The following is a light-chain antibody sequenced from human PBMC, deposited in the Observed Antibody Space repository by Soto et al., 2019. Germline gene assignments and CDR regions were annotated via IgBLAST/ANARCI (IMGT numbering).Light chain of an antibody. J-gene: IGKJ5*01. CDR1: QSVSSSY. CDR3: QQRNYWQVT. V-gene: IGKV3-11*01. CDR2: DVS. Sequence: EIVLSQSPGTLSLAPGERAPLSCRASQSVSSSYLAWYQQKPGQAPRLLIYDVSNRATGIPARFSGSGSGTDFTLTISSLEPEDFAVYYCQQRNYWQVTFGQGTRLEIK.